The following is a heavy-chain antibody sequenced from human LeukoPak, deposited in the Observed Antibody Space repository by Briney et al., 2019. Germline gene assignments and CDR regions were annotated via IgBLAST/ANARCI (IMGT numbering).Heavy chain of an antibody. V-gene: IGHV1-46*01. CDR1: GYTFTSYY. Sequence: SVKVSCKASGYTFTSYYMHRVRQAPGQGLEWLGIINPSGGSTSYAQKFQGRVTLARDTSTSTVYMELSSLRSEDTAVYYCATCCRGGSSWGQGTLVTVSS. D-gene: IGHD3-10*01. J-gene: IGHJ5*02. CDR3: ATCCRGGSS. CDR2: INPSGGST.